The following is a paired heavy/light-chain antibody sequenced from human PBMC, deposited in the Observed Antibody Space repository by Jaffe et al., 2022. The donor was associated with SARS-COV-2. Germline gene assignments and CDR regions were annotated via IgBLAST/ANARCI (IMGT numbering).Heavy chain of an antibody. CDR1: GFTFSNAW. CDR3: TRTRVGEKTGIDY. J-gene: IGHJ4*02. Sequence: EVQLVESGGGLVNPGGSLRLSCVASGFTFSNAWMSWVRQVPGKGLEWVGRVKSKADGGTIDYSTSVKGRFSVSRDDSKNTLYLEMNSLRTEDTAVYYCTRTRVGEKTGIDYWGQGTLVTVSS. CDR2: VKSKADGGTI. V-gene: IGHV3-15*01. D-gene: IGHD7-27*01.
Light chain of an antibody. J-gene: IGKJ4*01. CDR3: QQYYYTPLT. Sequence: DIVMTQSPESLAVSLGERATVDCKSSQSLFYNSNNKNYLAWYQQKPGQPPKLLIYWASTRESGVPDRFSGSGSGTDFTLTINNLQTEDVAVYYCQQYYYTPLTFGGGTKVEIK. CDR2: WAS. CDR1: QSLFYNSNNKNY. V-gene: IGKV4-1*01.